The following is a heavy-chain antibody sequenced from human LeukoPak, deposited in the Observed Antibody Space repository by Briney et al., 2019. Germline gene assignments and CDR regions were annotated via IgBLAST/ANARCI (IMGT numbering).Heavy chain of an antibody. CDR3: ARPAEAGYFYAFDF. CDR1: GGSISSGSYY. Sequence: SETLSLTCTVSGGSISSGSYYWSWIRQPAGKGLEWIGRIYTSGSTNYNPSLKSRVTISVDTSKNQLSLRLSSVTAADTAVYYCARPAEAGYFYAFDFWGQGTMVTVSS. J-gene: IGHJ3*01. CDR2: IYTSGST. D-gene: IGHD6-19*01. V-gene: IGHV4-61*02.